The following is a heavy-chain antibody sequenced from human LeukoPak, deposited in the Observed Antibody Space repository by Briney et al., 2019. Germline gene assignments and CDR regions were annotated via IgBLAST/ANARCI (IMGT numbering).Heavy chain of an antibody. D-gene: IGHD3-22*01. J-gene: IGHJ3*02. CDR3: ASLKYYYDSSGSITSGDDAFDI. Sequence: GRSLRLSCAASGFTFSSYGMHWVRQALGKGLEWVAVIWYDGSNKYYADSVKGRFTISRDNSKNTLYLQMNSLRAEDTAVYYCASLKYYYDSSGSITSGDDAFDIWGQGTMVTVSS. V-gene: IGHV3-33*01. CDR1: GFTFSSYG. CDR2: IWYDGSNK.